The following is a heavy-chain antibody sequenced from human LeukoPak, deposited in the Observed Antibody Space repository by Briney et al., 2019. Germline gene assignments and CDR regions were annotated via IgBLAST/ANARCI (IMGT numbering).Heavy chain of an antibody. Sequence: PGGSLRLSCAASGFTFSSYGMHWVRQAPGKGLEWVAFIRYDGSNKYYADSVKGRFTISRDNSKNTLYLQMNSLRAEDTAVYYCAVNRYDSSGYLFDYWGQGTLVTVSS. CDR2: IRYDGSNK. V-gene: IGHV3-30*02. J-gene: IGHJ4*02. D-gene: IGHD3-22*01. CDR3: AVNRYDSSGYLFDY. CDR1: GFTFSSYG.